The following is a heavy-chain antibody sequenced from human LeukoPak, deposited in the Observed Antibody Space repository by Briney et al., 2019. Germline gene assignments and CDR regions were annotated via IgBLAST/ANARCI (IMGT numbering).Heavy chain of an antibody. J-gene: IGHJ4*02. CDR2: IFPGDSDT. CDR1: GYSFTTLW. CDR3: ARRYCYDSSGYSHFDY. Sequence: GESLKISCKGSGYSFTTLWIGWVRQMPGKGPEWMGIIFPGDSDTRYSPSFQGQVTISADKSISTAYLQWSSLKASDTAMYYCARRYCYDSSGYSHFDYWGQGTLVTVSS. D-gene: IGHD3-22*01. V-gene: IGHV5-51*01.